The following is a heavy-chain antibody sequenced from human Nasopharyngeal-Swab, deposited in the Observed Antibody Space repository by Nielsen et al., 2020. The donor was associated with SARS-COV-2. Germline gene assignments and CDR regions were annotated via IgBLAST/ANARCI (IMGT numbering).Heavy chain of an antibody. D-gene: IGHD2-8*01. Sequence: WIRQPPGKGLEWIGSIYHSGSTYYNPSLKSRVTISVDTSKNQFSLKLSSVTAADTAVYYCARVLYNYYYYYYMDVWGKGTTGTVSS. CDR3: ARVLYNYYYYYYMDV. V-gene: IGHV4-38-2*02. J-gene: IGHJ6*03. CDR2: IYHSGST.